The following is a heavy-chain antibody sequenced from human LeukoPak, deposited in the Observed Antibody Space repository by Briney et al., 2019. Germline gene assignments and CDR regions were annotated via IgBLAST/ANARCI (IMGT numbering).Heavy chain of an antibody. CDR3: AKARWAFYGSGSYDY. V-gene: IGHV3-23*01. CDR2: ISGSGGST. Sequence: GGSLRLSCAASGFTVSNNYMSWVRQAPGKGLEWVSAISGSGGSTYYADSVKGRFTISRDNAKNSLYLQMNSLRAEDTALYYCAKARWAFYGSGSYDYWGQGTLVTVSS. D-gene: IGHD3-10*01. J-gene: IGHJ4*02. CDR1: GFTVSNNY.